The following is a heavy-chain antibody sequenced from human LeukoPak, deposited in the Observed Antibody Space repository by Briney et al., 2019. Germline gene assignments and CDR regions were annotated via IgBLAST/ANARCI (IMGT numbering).Heavy chain of an antibody. CDR3: AKFSRPAPGSYSGY. J-gene: IGHJ4*02. D-gene: IGHD1-26*01. CDR2: IRYDGSNK. V-gene: IGHV3-30*02. Sequence: QTGGSLRLSCAASGFNFRTYGMHWVRQAPGKGLDWVAFIRYDGSNKYYADSVKGRFTISRDNSKNTLYLQMNSLRAEDTAVYYCAKFSRPAPGSYSGYWGQGTLVTVSS. CDR1: GFNFRTYG.